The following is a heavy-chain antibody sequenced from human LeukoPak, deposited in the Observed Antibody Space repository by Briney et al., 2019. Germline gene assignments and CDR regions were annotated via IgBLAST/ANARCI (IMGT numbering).Heavy chain of an antibody. J-gene: IGHJ4*02. D-gene: IGHD6-19*01. Sequence: GGSLRLSCAASGFTFISFEVNWVRQAPGRGLEWVSYISSSGSTIYYADSVKGRFTISIDNAKNSLYLQMNSLRAEDTAVYYCARDSSGWYGVSQCFDYWGQGILVTVSS. V-gene: IGHV3-48*03. CDR3: ARDSSGWYGVSQCFDY. CDR1: GFTFISFE. CDR2: ISSSGSTI.